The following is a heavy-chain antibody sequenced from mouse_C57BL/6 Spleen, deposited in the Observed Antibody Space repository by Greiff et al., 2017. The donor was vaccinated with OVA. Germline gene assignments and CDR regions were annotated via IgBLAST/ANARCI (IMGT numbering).Heavy chain of an antibody. J-gene: IGHJ2*01. CDR1: GFTFSSYA. CDR2: ISDGGSYT. Sequence: EVQLVESGGGLVKPGGSLKLSCAASGFTFSSYAMSWVRQTPEKRLEWVATISDGGSYTYYPDNVKGRFTISRDNAKNNLYLQMSHLKSEDTAMYYCARYSSVHLDYWGQGTTLTVSS. D-gene: IGHD3-2*02. V-gene: IGHV5-4*01. CDR3: ARYSSVHLDY.